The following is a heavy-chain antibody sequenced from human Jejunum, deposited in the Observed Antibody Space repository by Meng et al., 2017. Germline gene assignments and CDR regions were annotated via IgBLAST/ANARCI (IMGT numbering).Heavy chain of an antibody. J-gene: IGHJ4*02. V-gene: IGHV4-61*08. CDR3: AHSSSSSSFGFDY. Sequence: QWQESGQGLVRPSETLSLTCTVSGGSVSSAAYYWNWIRQPPGKGLEWIGYIYYSGGTTYSPSLNSRVTISIDTAKNQVSLKVSSVTAADTAVYYCAHSSSSSSFGFDYWGQGTLVTASS. CDR2: IYYSGGT. D-gene: IGHD6-6*01. CDR1: GGSVSSAAYY.